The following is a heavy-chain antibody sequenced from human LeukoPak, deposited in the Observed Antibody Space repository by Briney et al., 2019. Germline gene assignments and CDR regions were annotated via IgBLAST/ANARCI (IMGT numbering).Heavy chain of an antibody. D-gene: IGHD2-21*02. V-gene: IGHV4-31*03. CDR3: ARGLLVDCGGDCYTHYFDY. Sequence: SETLSLTCTVSGGSISSGGYYWSWIRQHPGKGLEWIGYIYYSGNTYYNPSLKSRVTISVDTSKNQFSLKLSSVTAADTAVYYCARGLLVDCGGDCYTHYFDYWGQGTLVTVSS. J-gene: IGHJ4*02. CDR1: GGSISSGGYY. CDR2: IYYSGNT.